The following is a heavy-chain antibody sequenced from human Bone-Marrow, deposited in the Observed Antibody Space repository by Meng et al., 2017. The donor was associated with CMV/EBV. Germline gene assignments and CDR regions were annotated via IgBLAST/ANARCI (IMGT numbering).Heavy chain of an antibody. J-gene: IGHJ4*02. CDR3: ARDPCPSGVCYLDS. Sequence: ETLSLTCAASGFTFSNYWMHWVRQAPGKGLVWVSRINSDGSDTAYAGSVKGRFTISRDNAKNSLYLQMNSLRAEDTAVYYCARDPCPSGVCYLDSWGQGTLVTVSS. CDR2: INSDGSDT. CDR1: GFTFSNYW. D-gene: IGHD2-8*01. V-gene: IGHV3-74*01.